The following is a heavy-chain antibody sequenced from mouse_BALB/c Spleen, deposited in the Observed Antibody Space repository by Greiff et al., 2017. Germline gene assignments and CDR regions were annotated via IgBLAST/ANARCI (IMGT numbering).Heavy chain of an antibody. Sequence: EVMLVESGGDLVKPGGSLKLSCAASGFTFSSYGMSWVRQTPDKRLEWVATISSGGSYTYYPDSVKGRFTISRDNAKNTLYLQMSSLKSEDTAMYYCARQHAYWGQGTLVTVSA. CDR1: GFTFSSYG. V-gene: IGHV5-6*01. CDR2: ISSGGSYT. J-gene: IGHJ3*01. CDR3: ARQHAY.